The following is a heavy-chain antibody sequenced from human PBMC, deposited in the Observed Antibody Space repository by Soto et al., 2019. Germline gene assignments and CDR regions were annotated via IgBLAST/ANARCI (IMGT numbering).Heavy chain of an antibody. J-gene: IGHJ1*01. D-gene: IGHD2-15*01. CDR1: GYTFTSYY. Sequence: ASVKGSCKASGYTFTSYYMHWVRQAPGQGLEWMGIINPSGGSTSYAQKFQGRVTMTRDTSTSTVYMELSSLRSEDTAVYYCARDGPLLLSQDVPEYFQHWGQGTLVTVSS. V-gene: IGHV1-46*01. CDR3: ARDGPLLLSQDVPEYFQH. CDR2: INPSGGST.